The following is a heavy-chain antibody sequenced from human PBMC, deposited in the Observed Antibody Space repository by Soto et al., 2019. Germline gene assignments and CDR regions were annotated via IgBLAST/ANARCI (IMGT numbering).Heavy chain of an antibody. CDR3: AKGPSSGWFWFDY. Sequence: GGSLRLSCAASGFTFSSYAMTWVRQAPGKGLEWVSVISGSGGSTYYADSVKGRFTISRDNSKNTLYLQMNSLRAEDTAVYYCAKGPSSGWFWFDYWGQGTLVTVSS. CDR2: ISGSGGST. D-gene: IGHD6-19*01. V-gene: IGHV3-23*01. CDR1: GFTFSSYA. J-gene: IGHJ4*02.